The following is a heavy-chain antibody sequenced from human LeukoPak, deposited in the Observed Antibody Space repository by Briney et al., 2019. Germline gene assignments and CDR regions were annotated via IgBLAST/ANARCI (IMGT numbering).Heavy chain of an antibody. D-gene: IGHD1-26*01. CDR2: ISSSSTYT. V-gene: IGHV3-11*03. CDR1: GFTFSDYY. CDR3: ARHSGTYSTPFDY. Sequence: GGSLRLSCAASGFTFSDYYMSWIRQAPGKGLEWVSYISSSSTYTNYADSVKGRFTISRDNAKNSLFLQVNSLRAEDTAVYYCARHSGTYSTPFDYWGQGTLVTVSS. J-gene: IGHJ4*02.